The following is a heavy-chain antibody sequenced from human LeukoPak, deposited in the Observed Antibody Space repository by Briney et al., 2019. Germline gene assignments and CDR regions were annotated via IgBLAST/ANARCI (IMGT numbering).Heavy chain of an antibody. V-gene: IGHV3-23*01. D-gene: IGHD3-22*01. J-gene: IGHJ4*02. CDR3: AKGSSGYSFDY. Sequence: GGSLRLSCAASKSTFSSFAITWVRQAPGKGLEWVSSISGSGHSTYYADSVRGRFTISRDNSKNTLYLQMNSLRAEDTAVYYCAKGSSGYSFDYWGQGTLVTVSS. CDR2: ISGSGHST. CDR1: KSTFSSFA.